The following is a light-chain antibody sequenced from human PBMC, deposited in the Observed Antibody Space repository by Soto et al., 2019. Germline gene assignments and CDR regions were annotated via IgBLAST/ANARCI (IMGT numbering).Light chain of an antibody. CDR3: CSSAGSSTVV. CDR1: SSDVGSYNL. V-gene: IGLV2-23*01. CDR2: EGS. Sequence: QSALTQPASVSGSPGQSITISCTGTSSDVGSYNLVSWYQQHPGKAPKLMIYEGSKRPSGVSNRFSVSKSGNTASLTISGLQDEDEADYYCCSSAGSSTVVFGGGTKLTVL. J-gene: IGLJ2*01.